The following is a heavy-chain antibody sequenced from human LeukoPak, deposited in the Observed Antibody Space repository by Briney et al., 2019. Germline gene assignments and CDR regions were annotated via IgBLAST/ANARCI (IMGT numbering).Heavy chain of an antibody. CDR3: AKVSGYSSPYYYYMDV. Sequence: GGSLRLSCAASGFTFSSSWMSWVRRAPGKGLEWVANIKQDGSENYYVESVKGRFTVSRDNGKNSLYLQMNSLRVEDTAVYYCAKVSGYSSPYYYYMDVWGKGTTVTVSS. CDR2: IKQDGSEN. J-gene: IGHJ6*03. CDR1: GFTFSSSW. D-gene: IGHD6-13*01. V-gene: IGHV3-7*01.